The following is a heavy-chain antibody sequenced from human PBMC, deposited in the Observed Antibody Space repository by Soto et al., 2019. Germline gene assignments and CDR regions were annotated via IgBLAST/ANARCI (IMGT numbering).Heavy chain of an antibody. CDR1: GFTFSSYG. CDR2: ISYDGSNK. J-gene: IGHJ6*02. Sequence: QVQLVESGGGVVQPGRSLRLSCAASGFTFSSYGMHWVRQAPGKGLEWVAVISYDGSNKYYADSVKGRFTISRDNSKNTLYLQMNSLRAEDTDVYYCAKDRRPNYYYGMDVWGQGTRVTVSS. D-gene: IGHD6-25*01. CDR3: AKDRRPNYYYGMDV. V-gene: IGHV3-30*18.